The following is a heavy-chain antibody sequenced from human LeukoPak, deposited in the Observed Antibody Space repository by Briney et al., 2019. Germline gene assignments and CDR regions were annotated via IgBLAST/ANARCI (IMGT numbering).Heavy chain of an antibody. CDR1: GFTFSSYS. Sequence: GGSLRLSCAASGFTFSSYSMNWVRQAPGKGLEWVSSISSSSSYIYYADSVKGRFTISRDNAKNSLYLQMNSLRAEDTAVYYCARAEEGMDYFDYWGQGTLVTVSS. V-gene: IGHV3-21*01. D-gene: IGHD3-10*01. CDR3: ARAEEGMDYFDY. J-gene: IGHJ4*02. CDR2: ISSSSSYI.